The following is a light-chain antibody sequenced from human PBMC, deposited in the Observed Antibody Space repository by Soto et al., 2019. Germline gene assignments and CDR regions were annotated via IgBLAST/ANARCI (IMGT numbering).Light chain of an antibody. CDR2: AAS. Sequence: IKLTQSPSSLSASAGDRVTITSRASQGISNFLAWYKQKPGKAPKLLIYAASTLQSGVPSRFSGSGFGTDFTLTISSLQPEDFATYYCQQSYSSPRTFGQGTKVDI. CDR1: QGISNF. CDR3: QQSYSSPRT. J-gene: IGKJ1*01. V-gene: IGKV1-39*01.